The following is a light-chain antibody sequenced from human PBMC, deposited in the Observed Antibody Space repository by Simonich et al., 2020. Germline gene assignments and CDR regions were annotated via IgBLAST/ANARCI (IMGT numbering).Light chain of an antibody. Sequence: EIVLTQSPGTLSLSPGERATLSSRASQSVSSSYLAWYQHKPGLAPRLLIYDESSRTTGIPDRFSGSGSGTDFTLTISRLEPEDFAVYYCQQYGSSPYTFGQGTKLEIK. CDR2: DES. CDR3: QQYGSSPYT. J-gene: IGKJ2*01. CDR1: QSVSSSY. V-gene: IGKV3D-20*01.